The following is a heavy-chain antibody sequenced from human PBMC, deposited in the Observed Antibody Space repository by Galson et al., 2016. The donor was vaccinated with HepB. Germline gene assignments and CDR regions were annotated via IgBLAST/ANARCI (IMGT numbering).Heavy chain of an antibody. D-gene: IGHD3-22*01. J-gene: IGHJ5*02. CDR2: FIPIFGTA. CDR3: ARVWSSADYWGGWFDP. V-gene: IGHV1-69*06. Sequence: SVKVSCKASGGPFSNYTITWVRQAPGQGLEWMGGFIPIFGTANYAQKFQGRVTITADKSTSTAYMELRSLRSEDTAVYYCARVWSSADYWGGWFDPWGQGSLVTVSS. CDR1: GGPFSNYT.